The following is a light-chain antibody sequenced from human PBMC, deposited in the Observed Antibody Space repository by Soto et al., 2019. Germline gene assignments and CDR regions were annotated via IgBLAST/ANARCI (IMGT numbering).Light chain of an antibody. CDR2: DVS. CDR3: SSYTSSNTPV. Sequence: QSALTQPASVSGSPGQSITISCTGTSSDIGGYNYVSWYQQYPGKAPKLMIYDVSTRPSGVSNRFSGSKSGNTASLTISGLQPEDEADYYCSSYTSSNTPVFGGGTKVTVL. V-gene: IGLV2-14*01. J-gene: IGLJ2*01. CDR1: SSDIGGYNY.